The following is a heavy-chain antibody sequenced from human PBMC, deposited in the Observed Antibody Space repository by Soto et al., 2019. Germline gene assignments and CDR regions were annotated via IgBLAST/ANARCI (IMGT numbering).Heavy chain of an antibody. J-gene: IGHJ4*02. Sequence: KTXETLSLTCTVSGGSISSGDYYWSWIRQPPGKGLEWIGYIYYSGSTYYNPSLKSRVTISVDTSKNQFSLKLSSVTAADTAVYYCAREPVMITFGGVIVKKYYFDYWGQGTLVTVSS. CDR3: AREPVMITFGGVIVKKYYFDY. CDR2: IYYSGST. D-gene: IGHD3-16*02. CDR1: GGSISSGDYY. V-gene: IGHV4-30-4*01.